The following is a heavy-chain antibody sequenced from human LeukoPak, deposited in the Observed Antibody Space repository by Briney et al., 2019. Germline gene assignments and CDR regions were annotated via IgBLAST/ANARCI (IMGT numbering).Heavy chain of an antibody. D-gene: IGHD6-19*01. J-gene: IGHJ4*02. CDR1: GFTFSGSA. Sequence: GGSLRLSCAASGFTFSGSAMHWVRQASGKGLEWVGRIRSKANRYATAYAASVKGRFTISRDDSKNTAYLQMNSLKTEDTAVYYCTSSIAVAGKEGYWGQGTLVTVSS. CDR3: TSSIAVAGKEGY. CDR2: IRSKANRYAT. V-gene: IGHV3-73*01.